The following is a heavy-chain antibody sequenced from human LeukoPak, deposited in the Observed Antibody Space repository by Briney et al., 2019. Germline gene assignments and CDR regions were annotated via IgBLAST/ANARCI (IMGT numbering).Heavy chain of an antibody. V-gene: IGHV3-21*04. Sequence: GGSLRLSCAASGFTFSSYSMNRVRQAPGKGLEWVSSISSSSSYIYYADSVKGRFTISRDNAKNSLYLQMNSLRAEDTAIYYCAKSRGSTLFDSWGQGTLVTVSS. CDR2: ISSSSSYI. CDR1: GFTFSSYS. CDR3: AKSRGSTLFDS. D-gene: IGHD1-26*01. J-gene: IGHJ4*02.